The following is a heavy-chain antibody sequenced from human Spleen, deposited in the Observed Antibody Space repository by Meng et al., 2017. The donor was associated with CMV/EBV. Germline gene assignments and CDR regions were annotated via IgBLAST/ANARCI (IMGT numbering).Heavy chain of an antibody. CDR1: GFNFSSYN. V-gene: IGHV3-21*04. CDR2: ITSGSGSYI. Sequence: GESLKISCVASGFNFSSYNMNWVRQAPGKGLEWVSSITSGSGSYIYYADTVKGRFTISRDNSKNTLYLQMTSLRIEDTAVYHCAKILKVRFLEWLSMDVWGQGTTVTVSS. D-gene: IGHD3-3*01. CDR3: AKILKVRFLEWLSMDV. J-gene: IGHJ6*02.